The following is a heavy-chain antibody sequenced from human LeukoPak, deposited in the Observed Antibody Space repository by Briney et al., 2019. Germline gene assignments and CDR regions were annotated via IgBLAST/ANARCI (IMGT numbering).Heavy chain of an antibody. CDR3: AKSPYDFWSGLDYFDY. Sequence: PGRSLRLSCAASGFTFDDYAMHWVRQAPGKGLEWVSGISWNSGSIVYADSVEGRFTISRDNAKNSLYLQMNSLRAEDMALYYCAKSPYDFWSGLDYFDYWGQGTLVTVSS. J-gene: IGHJ4*02. CDR2: ISWNSGSI. CDR1: GFTFDDYA. V-gene: IGHV3-9*03. D-gene: IGHD3-3*01.